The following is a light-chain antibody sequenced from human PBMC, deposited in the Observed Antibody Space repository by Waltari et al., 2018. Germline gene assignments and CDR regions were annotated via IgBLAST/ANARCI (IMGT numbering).Light chain of an antibody. V-gene: IGLV2-23*02. CDR3: CSYAGLGIYV. CDR2: EVT. CDR1: SSAVGNYDL. Sequence: QSGLTQPASVSGSPGQSITMSCTGTSSAVGNYDLVSWYQQYPGKAPKLIVYEVTRRSSGVSDRSSGSKSGNTASLTIYGLQSEDEADYYCCSYAGLGIYVFGTGTKVTVL. J-gene: IGLJ1*01.